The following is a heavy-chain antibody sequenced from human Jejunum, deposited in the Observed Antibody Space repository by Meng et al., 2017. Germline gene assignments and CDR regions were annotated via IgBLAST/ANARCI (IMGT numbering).Heavy chain of an antibody. Sequence: QLQLQESGPGLVKPSETLSLTCTGSGGSISSRSYYWGWIRQPPGKGLEWIASVFYSGTTYYNPSLQSRVTISIDTSKNQFSMRLTSVTATDTSVYYCARLANSSPDYWGRGTLVTVSS. CDR3: ARLANSSPDY. D-gene: IGHD6-13*01. V-gene: IGHV4-39*01. CDR2: VFYSGTT. J-gene: IGHJ4*02. CDR1: GGSISSRSYY.